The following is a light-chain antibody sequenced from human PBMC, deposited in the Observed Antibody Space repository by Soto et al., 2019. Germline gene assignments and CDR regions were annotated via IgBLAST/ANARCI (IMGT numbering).Light chain of an antibody. CDR2: DAS. CDR3: HQAETSPFA. Sequence: DIQMTQSPSIVSASVGDRATITCRASQGISSWLAGYQQKPGKAPKILIYDASNWQSGVPSRFSGSGSGTDFTLTISSLQPEVFATYYCHQAETSPFAFGPGTKVDIK. J-gene: IGKJ3*01. V-gene: IGKV1-12*01. CDR1: QGISSW.